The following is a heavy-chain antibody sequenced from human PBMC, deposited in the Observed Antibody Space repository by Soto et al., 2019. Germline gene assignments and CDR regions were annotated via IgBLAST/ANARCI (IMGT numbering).Heavy chain of an antibody. V-gene: IGHV3-53*04. Sequence: EVQLVESGGGLVQPGGSLRLSCAASGFTVSSNYMSWVRQAPGKGLEWVSVIYSGGSTYYADSVKGRFTISRHNSKNTLYLQMNSLRAEDTAVYYCAGALGTTVSYDAFDIWGQGTMVTVSS. J-gene: IGHJ3*02. D-gene: IGHD4-17*01. CDR3: AGALGTTVSYDAFDI. CDR2: IYSGGST. CDR1: GFTVSSNY.